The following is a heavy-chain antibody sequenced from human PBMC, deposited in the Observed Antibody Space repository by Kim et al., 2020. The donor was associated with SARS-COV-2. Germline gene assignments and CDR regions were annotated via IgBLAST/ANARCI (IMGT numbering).Heavy chain of an antibody. D-gene: IGHD1-1*01. V-gene: IGHV3-9*01. CDR2: ISWNSGSI. J-gene: IGHJ6*02. CDR1: GFTFDDYA. Sequence: GGSLRLSCAASGFTFDDYAMHWVRQAPGKGLEWVSGISWNSGSIGYADSVKGRFTISRDNAKNSLYLQMNSLRAEDTALYYCAKDLGGTSQPHWYYYGMDVWGQGTTVTVSS. CDR3: AKDLGGTSQPHWYYYGMDV.